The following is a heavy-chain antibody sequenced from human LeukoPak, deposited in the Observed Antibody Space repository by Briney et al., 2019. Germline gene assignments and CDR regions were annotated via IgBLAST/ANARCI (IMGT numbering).Heavy chain of an antibody. D-gene: IGHD2-2*01. CDR2: IKSKTDGGTT. Sequence: GGSLRLSCAASGFTFSNAWMSWVRQAPGKGLEWVGRIKSKTDGGTTDYAAPVKGRFTISRDDSKNTLYLQMNSLKTEDTAVYYCTTDLDIVVVPAAHTFDYWGQGTLVTVSS. J-gene: IGHJ4*02. CDR3: TTDLDIVVVPAAHTFDY. V-gene: IGHV3-15*01. CDR1: GFTFSNAW.